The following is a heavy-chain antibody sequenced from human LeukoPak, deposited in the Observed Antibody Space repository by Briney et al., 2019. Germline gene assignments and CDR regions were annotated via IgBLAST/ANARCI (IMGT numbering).Heavy chain of an antibody. D-gene: IGHD3-22*01. Sequence: GGSLRLSCAASGFTVSSIHMVWVRQAPGKGLEWVSVTYTGGNSYYADSVRGRFIISRDISKNTLYLQMNSLRAEDSALYYCARGGRGSAAVVAPRSFDIWGQGTMVTVSS. V-gene: IGHV3-53*01. CDR2: TYTGGNS. CDR1: GFTVSSIH. CDR3: ARGGRGSAAVVAPRSFDI. J-gene: IGHJ3*02.